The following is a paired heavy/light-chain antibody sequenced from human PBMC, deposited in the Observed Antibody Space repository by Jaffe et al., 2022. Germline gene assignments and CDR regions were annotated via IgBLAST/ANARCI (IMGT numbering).Light chain of an antibody. J-gene: IGKJ1*01. CDR2: GAS. Sequence: EIVLTQSPGTLSLSPGERATLSCRASQSVRNNYLAWYQQKPGQAPRLLIDGASSRATGIPDRFSGSGSGTDFTLTINRLEPEDFAVYYCQQYGTSPRTFGQGTNVEIK. CDR3: QQYGTSPRT. V-gene: IGKV3-20*01. CDR1: QSVRNNY.
Heavy chain of an antibody. CDR2: INGNGGVT. V-gene: IGHV3-64*02. CDR3: ARSPGGREYSMDV. CDR1: GFTFSAYS. Sequence: EVQLVESGEGLVQPGGSLRLSCSASGFTFSAYSMHWVRQAPGKGLEYVSSINGNGGVTHYADSVKGRFTISRDNSKNTVYLQMGSLRTEDMAVYYCARSPGGREYSMDVWGKGTTVTVSS. J-gene: IGHJ6*03.